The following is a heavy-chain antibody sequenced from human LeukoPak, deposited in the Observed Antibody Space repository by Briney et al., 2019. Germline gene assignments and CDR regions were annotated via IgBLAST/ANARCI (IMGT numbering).Heavy chain of an antibody. Sequence: QAGGSLRLSCTASGFTFSSYAMSWVRQAPGKGLEWVSVLYSGGSTYSADSVKGRFTISRDNSKNTLYLQMNSLRAEDTAVYYCARDLSGYFDYWGQGTLVTVSS. V-gene: IGHV3-53*01. CDR1: GFTFSSYA. CDR3: ARDLSGYFDY. J-gene: IGHJ4*02. CDR2: LYSGGST. D-gene: IGHD2-15*01.